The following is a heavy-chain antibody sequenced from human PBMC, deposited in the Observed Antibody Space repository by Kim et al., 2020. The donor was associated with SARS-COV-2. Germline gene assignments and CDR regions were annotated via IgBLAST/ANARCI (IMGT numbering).Heavy chain of an antibody. CDR2: IYHSGST. Sequence: SETLSLTCAVSGGSISSSNWWSWVRQPPGKGLEWIGEIYHSGSTNYNPSLKSRVTISVDKSKNQFSLKLSSVTAADTAVYYCARDLAGTPYYFDYWGQGTLVTVSS. V-gene: IGHV4-4*02. CDR3: ARDLAGTPYYFDY. CDR1: GGSISSSNW. J-gene: IGHJ4*02. D-gene: IGHD1-1*01.